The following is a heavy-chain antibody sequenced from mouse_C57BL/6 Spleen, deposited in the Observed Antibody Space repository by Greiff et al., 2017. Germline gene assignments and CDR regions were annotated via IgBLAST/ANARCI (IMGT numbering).Heavy chain of an antibody. CDR1: GYTFTSYW. CDR3: ARSYYGNPLYFCV. V-gene: IGHV1-69*01. J-gene: IGHJ1*03. Sequence: QVQLQESGAELVMPGASVKLSCKASGYTFTSYWMHWVKQRPGQGLEWIGEIDPSDSYTNYNQKFKGKSTLTVDKSSSTAYMQLSSLTSEDSAVYSYARSYYGNPLYFCVRGTGGTVAAST. CDR2: IDPSDSYT. D-gene: IGHD2-1*01.